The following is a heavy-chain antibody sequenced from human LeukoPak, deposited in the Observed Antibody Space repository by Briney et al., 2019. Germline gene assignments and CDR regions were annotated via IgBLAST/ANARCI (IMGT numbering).Heavy chain of an antibody. V-gene: IGHV1-2*02. CDR2: INPNSGGT. Sequence: ASVKVSCKASGYTFTGYYMHWVRQAPGQGPEWMGWINPNSGGTKYVQKFQGRVTMTRDTSINTAYMELSRLRSDDTAVYYCARDRGGGIAVAGDFWGQGTLVTVSS. CDR3: ARDRGGGIAVAGDF. D-gene: IGHD6-19*01. CDR1: GYTFTGYY. J-gene: IGHJ4*02.